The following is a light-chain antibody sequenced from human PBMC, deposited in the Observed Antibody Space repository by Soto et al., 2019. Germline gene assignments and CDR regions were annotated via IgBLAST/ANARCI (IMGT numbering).Light chain of an antibody. CDR2: DAS. CDR1: QSVNSN. V-gene: IGKV3-15*01. J-gene: IGKJ4*01. CDR3: QQYNFWPPLT. Sequence: EIVMTQSPATLSVSPGERATLSCRASQSVNSNLAWYRQKPGQAPRLLISDASTRATGVPARFGGSGSATEFTLTIRSLQSEPSVIYYCQQYNFWPPLTFGGGTKVEIK.